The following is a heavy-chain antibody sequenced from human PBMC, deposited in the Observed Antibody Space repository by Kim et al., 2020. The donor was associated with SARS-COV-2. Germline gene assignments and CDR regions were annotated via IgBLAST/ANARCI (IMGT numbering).Heavy chain of an antibody. CDR3: AKLGDIVVVPAAIPFFDY. Sequence: GGSLRLSCAASGFTFSSYAMSWARQAPGKGLEWVSAISGSGGSTYYADSVKGRFTISRDNSKNTLYLQMNSLRAEDTAVYYCAKLGDIVVVPAAIPFFDYWGQGTLVTVSS. D-gene: IGHD2-2*01. V-gene: IGHV3-23*01. CDR2: ISGSGGST. J-gene: IGHJ4*02. CDR1: GFTFSSYA.